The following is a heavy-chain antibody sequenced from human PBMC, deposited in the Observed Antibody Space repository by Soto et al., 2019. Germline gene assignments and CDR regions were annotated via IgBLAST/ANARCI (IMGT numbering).Heavy chain of an antibody. CDR1: GFILNSYA. J-gene: IGHJ4*02. D-gene: IGHD6-19*01. V-gene: IGHV3-30*18. Sequence: RRLSCAASGFILNSYAMHWVRQAPGKGLEWVAVISFDGSNENFGDSVKGRFALTRDTSKNTLYLHMNDLRAEDTARYYCVKDRAVAGVFDYWGQGTLVTVSS. CDR3: VKDRAVAGVFDY. CDR2: ISFDGSNE.